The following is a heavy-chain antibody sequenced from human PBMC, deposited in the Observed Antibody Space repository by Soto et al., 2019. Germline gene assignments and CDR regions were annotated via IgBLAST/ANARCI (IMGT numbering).Heavy chain of an antibody. V-gene: IGHV4-39*01. J-gene: IGHJ6*02. CDR1: GGSIRSSSYC. D-gene: IGHD3-9*01. CDR2: IYYSGST. Sequence: PSETLSLTCTVSGGSIRSSSYCWGWIRQPPGKGLEWIGSIYYSGSTYYNPSLKSRVTISVDTSKNQFSLKLSSVTAADTAVYYCARLDVDHYYYYGMDVWGQGTTVTVSS. CDR3: ARLDVDHYYYYGMDV.